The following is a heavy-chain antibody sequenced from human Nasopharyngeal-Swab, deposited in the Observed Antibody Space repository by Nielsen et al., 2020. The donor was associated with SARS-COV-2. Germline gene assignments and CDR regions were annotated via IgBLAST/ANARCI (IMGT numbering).Heavy chain of an antibody. V-gene: IGHV5-51*01. CDR1: GYRFSTYW. J-gene: IGHJ6*02. CDR3: AIDYGSGTYGLDV. Sequence: GESLKISCKGSGYRFSTYWINWVRQMPGKGLEWMGIIYPDDSDTRYSPSFQGQVSISVDKSITTAYLQWNSLKASDTATYFCAIDYGSGTYGLDVWGQGTRVTVSS. D-gene: IGHD3-10*01. CDR2: IYPDDSDT.